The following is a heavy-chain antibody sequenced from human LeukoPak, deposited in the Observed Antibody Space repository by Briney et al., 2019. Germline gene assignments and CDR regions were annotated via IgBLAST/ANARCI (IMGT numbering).Heavy chain of an antibody. CDR3: ARGVLRGVRGVTNYYYYYYMDV. J-gene: IGHJ6*03. D-gene: IGHD3-10*01. Sequence: PSETLSLTCTVSGYSITNGYYWGWIRQPPGKGLECLGYIYYSGSTNYNPSLKSRVTISVDTSKNQFSLKLSSVTAADTAVYYCARGVLRGVRGVTNYYYYYYMDVWGKGTTVTISS. CDR2: IYYSGST. V-gene: IGHV4-61*01. CDR1: GYSITNGYY.